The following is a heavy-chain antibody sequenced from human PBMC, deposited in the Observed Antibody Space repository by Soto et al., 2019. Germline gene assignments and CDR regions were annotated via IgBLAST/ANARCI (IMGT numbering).Heavy chain of an antibody. Sequence: GGSLRLSCVASGFAFRNYAMSWVRQAPGKGLEWVSTISGSGDSTFYSDSVKGRVTMTRDTSIGTAYIELSRLRSDDTAVYYCARENTPVAGRDFYYYYTMDVWGQGTTVTVSS. D-gene: IGHD6-19*01. CDR1: GFAFRNYA. CDR3: ARENTPVAGRDFYYYYTMDV. J-gene: IGHJ6*02. V-gene: IGHV3-23*01. CDR2: ISGSGDST.